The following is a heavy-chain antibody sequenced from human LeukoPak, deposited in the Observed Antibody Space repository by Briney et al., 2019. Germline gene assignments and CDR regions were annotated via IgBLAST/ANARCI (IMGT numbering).Heavy chain of an antibody. CDR2: ISASFGST. CDR1: GFTFSSYA. Sequence: QTGGSLRLSCAASGFTFSSYAMTWVRQAPGKGLEWVSSISASFGSTYYADSVKGRFTISRDNSKNTLYLQMNSLRAEDTAVYYCAKDPYTYYYDSGGYNFDYWGQGNLATVSS. J-gene: IGHJ4*02. V-gene: IGHV3-23*01. D-gene: IGHD3-22*01. CDR3: AKDPYTYYYDSGGYNFDY.